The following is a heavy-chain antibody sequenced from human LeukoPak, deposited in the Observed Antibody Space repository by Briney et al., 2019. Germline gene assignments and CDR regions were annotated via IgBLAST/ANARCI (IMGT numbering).Heavy chain of an antibody. Sequence: PGGSLRISCAASGFTVSSNYMSWVRQAPGKGLEWVSVIYSGGSTYYADSVKGRFTISRDNSKNTLYLQMNSLRAEDTAVYYCARYSGYDSTFDYWGQGTLVTVSS. D-gene: IGHD5-12*01. CDR1: GFTVSSNY. CDR3: ARYSGYDSTFDY. J-gene: IGHJ4*02. V-gene: IGHV3-53*01. CDR2: IYSGGST.